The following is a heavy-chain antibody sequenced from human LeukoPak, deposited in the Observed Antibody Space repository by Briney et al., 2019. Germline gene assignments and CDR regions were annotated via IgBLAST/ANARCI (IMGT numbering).Heavy chain of an antibody. CDR1: GFTFSNYA. D-gene: IGHD3-16*02. CDR3: VKDPHRNTPSWETRTGFAR. Sequence: PGGSLRLSCSASGFTFSNYAMHWVRQAPGKGLEFVSGISSTGGSTNYPDSVKDRFSISRDNSKNTLYLQMSSLRADDTAVYYCVKDPHRNTPSWETRTGFARWGQGSSVTVSS. J-gene: IGHJ5*02. CDR2: ISSTGGST. V-gene: IGHV3-64D*06.